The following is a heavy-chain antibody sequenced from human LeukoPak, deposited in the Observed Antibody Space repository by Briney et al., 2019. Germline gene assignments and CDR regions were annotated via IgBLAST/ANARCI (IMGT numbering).Heavy chain of an antibody. J-gene: IGHJ4*02. CDR3: ARDRGTSRITMKVVAENIFDY. Sequence: ASVKVSCKASGYTFTGHYLHWVRQAPGQGLEWMGGINPNNGGASYAQKFQGRVTMTRDTSISTAYMELSGLISDDTAVYYCARDRGTSRITMKVVAENIFDYWGQGTLATVSS. D-gene: IGHD3-22*01. CDR1: GYTFTGHY. CDR2: INPNNGGA. V-gene: IGHV1-2*02.